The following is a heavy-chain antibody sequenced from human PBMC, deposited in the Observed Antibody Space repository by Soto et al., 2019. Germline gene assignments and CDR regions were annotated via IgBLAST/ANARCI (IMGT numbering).Heavy chain of an antibody. CDR2: MNPNSGNT. Sequence: QVQLVQSGAEVKKPGASVKVSCKASGYTFTSYDINWVRQATGQGLEWMGWMNPNSGNTGYAQKFQGRVXXTXNXXISTAYMELSSLRSEDTAVYYCARSIAVAHDAFDIWGQGTMVTVSS. CDR3: ARSIAVAHDAFDI. CDR1: GYTFTSYD. D-gene: IGHD6-19*01. V-gene: IGHV1-8*01. J-gene: IGHJ3*02.